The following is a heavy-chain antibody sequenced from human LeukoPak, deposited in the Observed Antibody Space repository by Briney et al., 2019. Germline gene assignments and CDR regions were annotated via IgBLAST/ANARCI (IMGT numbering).Heavy chain of an antibody. CDR2: IGTADDT. J-gene: IGHJ4*02. CDR1: GFTFGNHA. D-gene: IGHD1-26*01. Sequence: GGSLRLSCATSGFTFGNHAMHWVRQATGKGLEWVSAIGTADDTFYPGSVKGRFTISRENAKNSLSLQMNSLRAEDTAVYYCVRQQTPHGNFDYWGQGTLVTVSS. V-gene: IGHV3-13*01. CDR3: VRQQTPHGNFDY.